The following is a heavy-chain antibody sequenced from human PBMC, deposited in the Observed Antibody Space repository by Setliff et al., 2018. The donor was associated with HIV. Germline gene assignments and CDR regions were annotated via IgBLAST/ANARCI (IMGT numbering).Heavy chain of an antibody. J-gene: IGHJ6*02. CDR1: GHTFTNYD. Sequence: SVRVSCKPSGHTFTNYDIHWMRRATGQGLEWMGWMNPNSGVSGYALKFHDRVTMTRDTSITTAYMELSSLTSEDTAVYYCARGKGVGGVIITGGLDVWGQGTTVTVSS. D-gene: IGHD3-10*01. CDR2: MNPNSGVS. CDR3: ARGKGVGGVIITGGLDV. V-gene: IGHV1-8*01.